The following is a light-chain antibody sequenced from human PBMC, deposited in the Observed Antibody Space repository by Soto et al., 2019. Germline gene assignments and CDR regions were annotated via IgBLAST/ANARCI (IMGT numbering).Light chain of an antibody. V-gene: IGKV3-15*01. CDR3: QQYNNWLWT. CDR2: DAS. Sequence: DIMLSQSPGTLSLTPGERATLSCRASQNLGSGYLAWYQQKPGQTPRLLIYDASTRATGIPARFSGSGSGTEFTLTISSLQSEDFAVYYCQQYNNWLWTFGQRSMADVK. J-gene: IGKJ1*01. CDR1: QNLGSGY.